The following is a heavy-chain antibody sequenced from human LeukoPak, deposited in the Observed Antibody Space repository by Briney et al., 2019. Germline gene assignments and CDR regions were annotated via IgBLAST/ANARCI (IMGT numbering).Heavy chain of an antibody. D-gene: IGHD1-26*01. CDR3: ARVHRSAPYYFYYMDV. J-gene: IGHJ6*03. V-gene: IGHV3-30*02. CDR2: MVSDGRNK. CDR1: GFTFSSYD. Sequence: GESLRLSCAASGFTFSSYDIHWVRQAPGKGLEWVTIMVSDGRNKLYADSVKGRFTVSRDNSKNTVDLQMNSLRAEDTAVYYCARVHRSAPYYFYYMDVWGKGTSVTISS.